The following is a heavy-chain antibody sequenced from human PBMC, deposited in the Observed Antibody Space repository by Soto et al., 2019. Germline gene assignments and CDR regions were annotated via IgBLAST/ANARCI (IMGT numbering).Heavy chain of an antibody. CDR3: ASRGYFDY. CDR2: ISYDGSNK. Sequence: QVQLVESGGGVVQPGRSLRLSCAASGFTFSSYGMHWVRQAPGKGLEWVAVISYDGSNKYYADSVKGRFTISRDNSKNTLYLQMNILRAEDTAVYYCASRGYFDYWGQGTLVTVSS. V-gene: IGHV3-30*03. J-gene: IGHJ4*02. CDR1: GFTFSSYG.